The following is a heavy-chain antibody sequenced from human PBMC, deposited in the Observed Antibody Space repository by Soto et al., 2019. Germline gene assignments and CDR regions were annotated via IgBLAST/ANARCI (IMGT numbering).Heavy chain of an antibody. D-gene: IGHD3-10*01. CDR2: ISYDGSDK. J-gene: IGHJ4*02. CDR3: VGGQYYADC. V-gene: IGHV3-30*03. CDR1: GFPFTSYG. Sequence: QVQLVESGGGVVQPGRSLRLSCAASGFPFTSYGMHWVREGPDKGLEWVAIISYDGSDKYYADSGKGRFTISRDNSKNTLYLQMTSLRPEDTALYYCVGGQYYADCRGQGTLVIVAS.